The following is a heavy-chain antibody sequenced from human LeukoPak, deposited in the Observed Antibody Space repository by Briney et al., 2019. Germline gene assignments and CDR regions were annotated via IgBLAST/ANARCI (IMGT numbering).Heavy chain of an antibody. CDR3: ARDVDTAMVNNWLDP. D-gene: IGHD5-18*01. Sequence: SVKVSCKASGGTFSSYAISWVRQAPGQGLEWMGRIIPILGIANYAQKFQGRVTITADKSTSTAYMELSSLRSEDTAVYYCARDVDTAMVNNWLDPWGQGTLVTVSS. J-gene: IGHJ5*02. CDR1: GGTFSSYA. CDR2: IIPILGIA. V-gene: IGHV1-69*04.